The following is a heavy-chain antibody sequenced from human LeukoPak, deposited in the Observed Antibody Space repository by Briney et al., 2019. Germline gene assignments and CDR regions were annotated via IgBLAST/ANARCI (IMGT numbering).Heavy chain of an antibody. CDR3: ARDGRGNWFDP. CDR1: GYTFTSYA. V-gene: IGHV1-3*01. CDR2: INAGNGNT. J-gene: IGHJ5*02. Sequence: ASVKVSCKASGYTFTSYATHWVRQAPGQGLEWMGYINAGNGNTKYSQKFHGRVTLTRDTAASTACMELSSLRSEDTAVYYCARDGRGNWFDPWGQGTLVTVSS.